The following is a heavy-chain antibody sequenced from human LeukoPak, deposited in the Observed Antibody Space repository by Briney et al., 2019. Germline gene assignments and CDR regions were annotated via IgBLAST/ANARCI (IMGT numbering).Heavy chain of an antibody. CDR3: ARDRIVVSPRVEYYFDY. J-gene: IGHJ4*02. D-gene: IGHD3-22*01. CDR2: ISWNSGSI. Sequence: GGSLRLSCAASGFTFDDYAMHWVRQAPGKGLEWVSGISWNSGSIGYADSVKGRFTISRDNAKNSLYLQMNSLRAEDTALYYCARDRIVVSPRVEYYFDYWGQGTLVTVSS. CDR1: GFTFDDYA. V-gene: IGHV3-9*01.